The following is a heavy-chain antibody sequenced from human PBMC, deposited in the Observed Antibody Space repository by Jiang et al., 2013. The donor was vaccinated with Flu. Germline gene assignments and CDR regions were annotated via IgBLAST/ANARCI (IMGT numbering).Heavy chain of an antibody. CDR1: GYSFTSYW. V-gene: IGHV5-51*01. CDR2: IYPGDSDT. J-gene: IGHJ6*02. D-gene: IGHD4-17*01. CDR3: ARQWATVTISTSYGMDV. Sequence: QLVESGAEVKKPGESLKISCKGSGYSFTSYWIGWVRQMPGKGLEWMGIIYPGDSDTKYSPSFQGQVTISADKSISTAYLQWSSLKASDTAMYYCARQWATVTISTSYGMDVWGQGTTVTVSS.